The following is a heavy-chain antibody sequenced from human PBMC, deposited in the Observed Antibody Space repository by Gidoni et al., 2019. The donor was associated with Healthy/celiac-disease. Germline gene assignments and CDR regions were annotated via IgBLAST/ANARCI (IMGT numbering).Heavy chain of an antibody. J-gene: IGHJ6*02. CDR2: INHSGST. CDR3: ARGDLRGYCSSTSCHYYYYGMDV. V-gene: IGHV4-34*01. Sequence: QVQLQQWGAGLLKPSETLSLTCAVYGGSFSGYYWSWIRQPPGKGLEWIGEINHSGSTNYNPSLKSRVTISVDTSKNQFSLKLSSVTAADTAVYYCARGDLRGYCSSTSCHYYYYGMDVWGQGTTVTVSS. D-gene: IGHD2-2*01. CDR1: GGSFSGYY.